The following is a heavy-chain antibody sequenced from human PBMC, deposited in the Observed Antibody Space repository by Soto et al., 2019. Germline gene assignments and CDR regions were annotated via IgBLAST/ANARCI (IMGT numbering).Heavy chain of an antibody. CDR1: GFTFSSCA. CDR2: TSGSGGST. Sequence: PGGFLRLSCAASGFTFSSCAMSWVRQAPGKGLEWVSTTSGSGGSTYYADSVKGRFTISRDNSKNTLFLQMNSLRAEDTAVYYCAKDHYSYDILTGYLTPVDYWGQGILVPVSS. CDR3: AKDHYSYDILTGYLTPVDY. J-gene: IGHJ4*02. V-gene: IGHV3-23*01. D-gene: IGHD3-9*01.